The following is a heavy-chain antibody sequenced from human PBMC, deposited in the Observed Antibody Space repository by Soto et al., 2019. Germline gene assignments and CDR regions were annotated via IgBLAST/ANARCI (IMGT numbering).Heavy chain of an antibody. CDR3: ATDLVGSAGPYYFAS. Sequence: VQVVQSGAEVKKPGSSVKVSCKASGGTFSSFAFTWVRQAPGQGLEWMGGVIPLFGPPTYSQNFQGRVTITAVASTGTVYMELSSLTSDDTALYFCATDLVGSAGPYYFASWGQGTLVTVSS. D-gene: IGHD3-10*01. J-gene: IGHJ4*02. V-gene: IGHV1-69*12. CDR2: VIPLFGPP. CDR1: GGTFSSFA.